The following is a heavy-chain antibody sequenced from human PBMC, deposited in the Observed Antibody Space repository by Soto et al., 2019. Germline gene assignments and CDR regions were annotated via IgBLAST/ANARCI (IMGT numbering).Heavy chain of an antibody. J-gene: IGHJ5*02. Sequence: GESLKISCKGSGYSFTTNWIGWVRQMPGKGLEWMGIIYPSDSDTKYSPSFQGQVTISADKSITTAYLQWSSLKASDTAMYYCARLFGSGWSGFDPWGQGTLVTVSS. CDR1: GYSFTTNW. V-gene: IGHV5-51*01. CDR3: ARLFGSGWSGFDP. CDR2: IYPSDSDT. D-gene: IGHD6-19*01.